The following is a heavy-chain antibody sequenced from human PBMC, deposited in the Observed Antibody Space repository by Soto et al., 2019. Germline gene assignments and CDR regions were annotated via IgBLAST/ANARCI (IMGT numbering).Heavy chain of an antibody. V-gene: IGHV4-39*01. CDR1: GGSISSSIYY. CDR2: VYYSGST. Sequence: SETLSLTCTVSGGSISSSIYYWDWIRQPPGKGLEWIGNVYYSGSTNYNPSLESRVTISVDTSKNQFSLKLSSVTAADTAVYYCARQTDSYYTFDAFDIWGQGTMVTV. CDR3: ARQTDSYYTFDAFDI. D-gene: IGHD3-22*01. J-gene: IGHJ3*02.